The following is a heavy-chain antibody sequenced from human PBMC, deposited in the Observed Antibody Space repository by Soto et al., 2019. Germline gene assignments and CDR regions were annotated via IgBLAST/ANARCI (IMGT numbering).Heavy chain of an antibody. Sequence: QVQLVQSGAEVMKPGASVRVSCKASGYSFTTYGISWVRQAPGQGLEYMGWISVYNGDTNYAQKLQGRVTMTTDTSTSTAYMELRSLRSDDTAIYYCARDRRDSVADRRSFDVWARGQWSPSLQ. CDR1: GYSFTTYG. J-gene: IGHJ3*01. CDR3: ARDRRDSVADRRSFDV. D-gene: IGHD1-26*01. V-gene: IGHV1-18*01. CDR2: ISVYNGDT.